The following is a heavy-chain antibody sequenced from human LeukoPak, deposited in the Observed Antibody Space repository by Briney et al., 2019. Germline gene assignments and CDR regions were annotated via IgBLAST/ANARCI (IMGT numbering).Heavy chain of an antibody. CDR2: ISGSGGST. V-gene: IGHV3-23*01. J-gene: IGHJ4*02. CDR1: GFTFSSYA. Sequence: GRSLRLSCAASGFTFSSYAMSWVRQAPGKGLEWVSAISGSGGSTYYADSVKGRFAISRDNSKNTLYLQMNSLRAEDTAVYYCAKDYVWGSYDYWGQGTLVTVSS. D-gene: IGHD3-16*01. CDR3: AKDYVWGSYDY.